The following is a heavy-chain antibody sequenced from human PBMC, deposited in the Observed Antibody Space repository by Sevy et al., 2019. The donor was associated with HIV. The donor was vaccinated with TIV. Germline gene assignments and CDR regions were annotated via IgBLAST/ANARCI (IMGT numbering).Heavy chain of an antibody. D-gene: IGHD1-7*01. Sequence: ASVKVSCKASGYTFTSYDINWVRQATGQGLEWMGWMNPNSGNTGYAQKFQGRVTMTRNTSISTAYMELSSLRSEDTAVYYCARPGTTWGYYYYGMDVWGHGTTVTVSS. J-gene: IGHJ6*02. CDR3: ARPGTTWGYYYYGMDV. CDR2: MNPNSGNT. V-gene: IGHV1-8*01. CDR1: GYTFTSYD.